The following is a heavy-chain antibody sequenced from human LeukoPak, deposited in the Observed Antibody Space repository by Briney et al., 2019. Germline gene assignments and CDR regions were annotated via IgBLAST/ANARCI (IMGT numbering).Heavy chain of an antibody. V-gene: IGHV1-2*07. CDR3: ARGYSYGSDYYYGMDV. J-gene: IGHJ6*02. CDR2: INPNSGGT. CDR1: GYIFTGYY. Sequence: ASVNVSCKASGYIFTGYYMHWVRQAPGQGLEWMGWINPNSGGTNYAHKFQGRVTMTRDTSISTAYMELSRLRSDDTAVYYCARGYSYGSDYYYGMDVWGQGTTVTVSS. D-gene: IGHD5-18*01.